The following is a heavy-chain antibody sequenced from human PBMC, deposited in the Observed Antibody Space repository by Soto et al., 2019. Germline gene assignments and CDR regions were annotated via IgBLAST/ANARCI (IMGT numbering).Heavy chain of an antibody. CDR2: VSGAGLIT. D-gene: IGHD1-26*01. V-gene: IGHV3-23*01. J-gene: IGHJ5*02. Sequence: PGGSLRLSCAASGFTFSNYAMSWVRRAPGKGLEWVASVSGAGLITYYGDSVRGRFTISRDNSRNTLYLQINSLRAEDTGDYYFDSGTYKWFDPWGHGTLVTVSS. CDR3: DSGTYKWFDP. CDR1: GFTFSNYA.